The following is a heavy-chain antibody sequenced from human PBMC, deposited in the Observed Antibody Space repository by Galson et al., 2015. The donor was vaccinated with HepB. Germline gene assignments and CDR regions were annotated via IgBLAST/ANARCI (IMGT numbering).Heavy chain of an antibody. J-gene: IGHJ4*02. Sequence: SLRLPCAASGFTFSRSWLSWVRQAPGKGLEWVANIKQDGSEKYYVGSVKGRFTISRDNAKNSLYLQMNSLRAEDSAMYYCARASEYSNSWGDFDYWGQGTLVTVSS. V-gene: IGHV3-7*01. D-gene: IGHD6-13*01. CDR1: GFTFSRSW. CDR3: ARASEYSNSWGDFDY. CDR2: IKQDGSEK.